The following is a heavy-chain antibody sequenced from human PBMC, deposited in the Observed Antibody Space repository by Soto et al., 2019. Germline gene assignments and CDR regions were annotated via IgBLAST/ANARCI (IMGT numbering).Heavy chain of an antibody. Sequence: SETLSLTCTVSGDSITAGVHYWAWIRHHPEKGLEWLGYIHYIGTTDYNPSLKSRLTVSVDTSKNQFSLGLSSVTAADTAIYYCAALTATYWNFSMWGRGTMVTV. V-gene: IGHV4-31*03. CDR2: IHYIGTT. CDR3: AALTATYWNFSM. CDR1: GDSITAGVHY. J-gene: IGHJ2*01. D-gene: IGHD2-21*02.